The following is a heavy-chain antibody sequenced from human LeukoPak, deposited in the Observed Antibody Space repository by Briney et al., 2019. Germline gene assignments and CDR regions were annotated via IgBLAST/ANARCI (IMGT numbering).Heavy chain of an antibody. D-gene: IGHD2/OR15-2a*01. CDR1: GGSISTYF. CDR2: THYSGST. Sequence: MSSETLSLTCTVCGGSISTYFWSWIRQPPGKELEWIGFTHYSGSTQYNPSLKSRVTISVDTSKNQFSLRLSSVTAADTAVYYCARHRVNFPHYFDYWGPGTLVTVSS. J-gene: IGHJ4*02. V-gene: IGHV4-59*08. CDR3: ARHRVNFPHYFDY.